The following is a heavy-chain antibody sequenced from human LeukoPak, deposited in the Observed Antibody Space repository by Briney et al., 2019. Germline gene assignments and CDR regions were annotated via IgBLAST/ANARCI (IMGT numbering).Heavy chain of an antibody. CDR2: VSTSGDDT. CDR1: GFTFSSYA. J-gene: IGHJ4*02. CDR3: AKRVNFGSGSYSKASYYFDY. D-gene: IGHD3-10*01. Sequence: GGSLRLSCAASGFTFSSYAMNWVRQAPGKGLEWVSAVSTSGDDTYYADSVKGRFTISRDNSKNTLYLQMNSLRAEDTAVFYCAKRVNFGSGSYSKASYYFDYWGQGTLVTVSS. V-gene: IGHV3-23*01.